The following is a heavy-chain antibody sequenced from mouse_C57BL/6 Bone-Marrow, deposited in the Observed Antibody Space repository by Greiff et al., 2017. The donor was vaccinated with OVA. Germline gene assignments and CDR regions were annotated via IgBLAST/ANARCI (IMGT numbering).Heavy chain of an antibody. V-gene: IGHV1-81*01. CDR3: ARPTVVANWYFDV. J-gene: IGHJ1*03. CDR2: IYPRSGNT. D-gene: IGHD1-1*01. CDR1: GYTFTSYG. Sequence: QVQLQQSGAELARPGASVKLSCKASGYTFTSYGKSWVKQRTGPGLEWIGEIYPRSGNTYYNEKFKGKATLTADKSSSTAYMELRSLTSEDSAVYFCARPTVVANWYFDVWGTGTTVTVSS.